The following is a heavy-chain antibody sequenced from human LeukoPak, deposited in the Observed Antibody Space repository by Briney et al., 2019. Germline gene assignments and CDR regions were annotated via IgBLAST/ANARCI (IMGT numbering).Heavy chain of an antibody. CDR2: IIPIFGTA. CDR1: GGTFSSYA. Sequence: SVAVSCKASGGTFSSYAISWVRQAPGQGLEWMGGIIPIFGTANYAQKFQGRVTITADESTSTAYMELSSLRSEDTAVYYCARDDYGDHEGLGYWGQGTLVTVSS. D-gene: IGHD4-17*01. V-gene: IGHV1-69*13. J-gene: IGHJ4*02. CDR3: ARDDYGDHEGLGY.